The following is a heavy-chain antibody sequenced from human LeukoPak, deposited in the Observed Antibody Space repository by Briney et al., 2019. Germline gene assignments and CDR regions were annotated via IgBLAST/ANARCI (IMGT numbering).Heavy chain of an antibody. V-gene: IGHV3-53*01. CDR2: MDNFGIK. CDR1: DFSVNNNY. D-gene: IGHD3-10*01. CDR3: AGGKYYGSGTRPGYLGY. Sequence: GGSLRLACAASDFSVNNNYVDWVRQAPGKGLEWVSCMDNFGIKTYADSVQGRFTVSRDSSRNMVFLQMNSLRDEDTAVYYCAGGKYYGSGTRPGYLGYWGLGTMVTVSS. J-gene: IGHJ4*02.